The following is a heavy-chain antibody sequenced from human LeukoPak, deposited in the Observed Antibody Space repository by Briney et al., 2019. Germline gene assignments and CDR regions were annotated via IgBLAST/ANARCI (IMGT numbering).Heavy chain of an antibody. CDR1: GFTFHDYA. CDR2: ISWEGQTT. D-gene: IGHD3-10*01. Sequence: GGSLRLSCAASGFTFHDYAMHWARHAPGKGLEWVVLISWEGQTTHYADSVRGRFTISRDNSKNSPYLQMNSLRTEDTAFYYCTRDTDYGSATNYFDSWGQGTLVSVSS. CDR3: TRDTDYGSATNYFDS. J-gene: IGHJ4*02. V-gene: IGHV3-43*01.